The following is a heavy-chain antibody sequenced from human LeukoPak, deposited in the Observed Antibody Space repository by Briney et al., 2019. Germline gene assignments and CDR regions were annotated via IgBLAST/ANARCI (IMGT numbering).Heavy chain of an antibody. V-gene: IGHV4-34*01. J-gene: IGHJ6*03. CDR1: GGSFSGYY. Sequence: SETLSLTCAVYGGSFSGYYWGWIRQPPGKGLEWIGEINHSGSTDYNPSLKSRVTISVDSSKTQSSMKLSSVTAADTAVYYWARGFRGVIISDYYYDYYMDVWGKGNTVT. D-gene: IGHD3-10*01. CDR3: ARGFRGVIISDYYYDYYMDV. CDR2: INHSGST.